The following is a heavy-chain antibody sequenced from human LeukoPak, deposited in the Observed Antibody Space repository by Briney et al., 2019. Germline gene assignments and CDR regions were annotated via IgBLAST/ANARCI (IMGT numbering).Heavy chain of an antibody. CDR2: ITGSTSTI. CDR3: ARAQNREWLADAFDI. Sequence: PGGSLRLSCAASGFTLSNYNMNWVRQAPGKGLEWVSYITGSTSTIYYADSVKGRFTISRDNAKNSLYLQMNSLRAEDTAVYYCARAQNREWLADAFDIWGQGTMVTVSS. D-gene: IGHD5-12*01. CDR1: GFTLSNYN. J-gene: IGHJ3*02. V-gene: IGHV3-48*04.